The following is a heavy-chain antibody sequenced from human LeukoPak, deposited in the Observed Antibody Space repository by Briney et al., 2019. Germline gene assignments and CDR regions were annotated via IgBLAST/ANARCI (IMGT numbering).Heavy chain of an antibody. V-gene: IGHV3-23*01. D-gene: IGHD6-13*01. Sequence: GGSLRLSCAASGFTFSGYAMSWVRQAPGKGLEWVSAISGSGGSTYYADSVKGRFTVSRDNSKNTLYLQMNSLRAEDTAVYYCTKEIAAAGTWPGDAFDIWGQGTMVTLSS. CDR2: ISGSGGST. J-gene: IGHJ3*02. CDR1: GFTFSGYA. CDR3: TKEIAAAGTWPGDAFDI.